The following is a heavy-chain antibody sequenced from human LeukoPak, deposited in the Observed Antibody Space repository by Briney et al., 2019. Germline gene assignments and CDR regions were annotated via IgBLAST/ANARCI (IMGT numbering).Heavy chain of an antibody. CDR2: ISSSSDTI. CDR1: GFTLITYS. D-gene: IGHD6-13*01. CDR3: ARVIGGSWYYFDY. Sequence: GGSLRVSCAAAGFTLITYSMNWVRQAPGKWLEWVSYISSSSDTIYYADSVKGRFTISRDNAKNSLFLQMNDLRVEDTAVYYCARVIGGSWYYFDYWGQGTLVTVSS. J-gene: IGHJ4*02. V-gene: IGHV3-48*04.